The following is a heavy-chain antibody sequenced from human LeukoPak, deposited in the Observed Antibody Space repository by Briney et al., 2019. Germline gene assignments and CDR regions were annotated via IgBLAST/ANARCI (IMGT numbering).Heavy chain of an antibody. CDR2: IYSGGST. V-gene: IGHV3-66*02. Sequence: PAGGSLRLSCAASGFTVSSIYMNWVRQAPGKGLEWVSVIYSGGSTYYADSVKGRFTISRDNSKNTMFLQMNSLRAEDAAVYYCARVRTSTSLWSGPSYYMDIWGRGTTVTVSS. CDR1: GFTVSSIY. J-gene: IGHJ6*03. D-gene: IGHD3-3*01. CDR3: ARVRTSTSLWSGPSYYMDI.